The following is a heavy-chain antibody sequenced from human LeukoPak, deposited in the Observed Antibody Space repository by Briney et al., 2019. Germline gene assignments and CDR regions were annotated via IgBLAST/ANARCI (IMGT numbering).Heavy chain of an antibody. CDR1: GGSISSYY. CDR2: IYCSGNT. Sequence: PSETLSLTCTVSGGSISSYYWSWIRQPPGKGLEWIGYIYCSGNTNYNPSLKSRVIISVDTSKDRFSLQLSSVTAADTAVYYCARHGSGYYLFDYWGQGTLVTVSS. CDR3: ARHGSGYYLFDY. J-gene: IGHJ4*02. V-gene: IGHV4-59*08. D-gene: IGHD3-3*01.